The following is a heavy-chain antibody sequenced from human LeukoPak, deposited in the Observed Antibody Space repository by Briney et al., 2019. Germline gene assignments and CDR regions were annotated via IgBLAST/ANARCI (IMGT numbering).Heavy chain of an antibody. CDR1: GGSISSYY. CDR3: AREIMVRGVPHAFDI. Sequence: SETLSLTCTVSGGSISSYYWSWIRQPPGKGLEWIGYIYYSGSTNYNPSLKSRVTISVDTSKNQFSLKLSPVTAADTAVYYCAREIMVRGVPHAFDIWGQGTMVTVSS. D-gene: IGHD3-10*01. CDR2: IYYSGST. J-gene: IGHJ3*02. V-gene: IGHV4-59*01.